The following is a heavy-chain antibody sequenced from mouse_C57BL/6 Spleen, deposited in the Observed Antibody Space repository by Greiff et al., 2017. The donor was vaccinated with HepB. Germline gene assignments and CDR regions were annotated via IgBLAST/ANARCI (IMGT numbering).Heavy chain of an antibody. J-gene: IGHJ4*01. CDR1: GYTFTDYY. CDR3: ARSVLYGSSPYYAMDY. Sequence: EVKLQESGPVLVKPGASVKMSCKASGYTFTDYYINWVKQSHGKSLEWIGVINPYNGGTSYNQKFKGKATLTVDKSSSTAYMELNSLTSEDSAVYYCARSVLYGSSPYYAMDYWGQGTSVTVSS. CDR2: INPYNGGT. V-gene: IGHV1-19*01. D-gene: IGHD1-1*01.